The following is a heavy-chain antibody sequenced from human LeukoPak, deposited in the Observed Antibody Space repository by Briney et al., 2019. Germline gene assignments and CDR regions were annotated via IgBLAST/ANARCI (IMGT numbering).Heavy chain of an antibody. J-gene: IGHJ4*02. CDR2: INTNTGNP. D-gene: IGHD6-13*01. V-gene: IGHV7-4-1*02. CDR1: GYTFTSFA. CDR3: AIDPYWSRYLTFDY. Sequence: GASVKVSCKASGYTFTSFAMNWVRQAPGQGLEWMGWINTNTGNPTYAQGFTGRFVFSLDTSVSTAYLQISSLKAEDTAVYYCAIDPYWSRYLTFDYWGQGTLVTVSS.